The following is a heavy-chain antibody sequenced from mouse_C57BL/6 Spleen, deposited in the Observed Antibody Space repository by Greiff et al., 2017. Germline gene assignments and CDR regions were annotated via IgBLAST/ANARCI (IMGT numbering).Heavy chain of an antibody. CDR2: INPSSGYT. CDR3: ARGDYGSAWFAY. D-gene: IGHD1-1*01. J-gene: IGHJ3*01. V-gene: IGHV1-7*01. CDR1: GYTFTSYW. Sequence: QVQLKESGAELAKPGASVKLSCKASGYTFTSYWMHWVKQRPGQGLEWIGDINPSSGYTKYNQKFKDKATLTSDKSSSTAYMQLSSLTYEDSAVYDCARGDYGSAWFAYWGQGTLVTVSA.